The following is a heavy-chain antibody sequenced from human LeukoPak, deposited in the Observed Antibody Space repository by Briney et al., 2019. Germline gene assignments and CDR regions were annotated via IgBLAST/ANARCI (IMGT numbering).Heavy chain of an antibody. V-gene: IGHV3-21*04. Sequence: GGSLRLSCAASGFTFSSYSMNWVRQAPGKGLEWVSSISSSSSYIYYADSVKGRFTISRDNSKNTLYLQMNSLRAEDTAVYYCAKDGKTRNWNYFQAKPVYWGQGTLVTVSS. CDR3: AKDGKTRNWNYFQAKPVY. CDR1: GFTFSSYS. CDR2: ISSSSSYI. J-gene: IGHJ4*02. D-gene: IGHD1-7*01.